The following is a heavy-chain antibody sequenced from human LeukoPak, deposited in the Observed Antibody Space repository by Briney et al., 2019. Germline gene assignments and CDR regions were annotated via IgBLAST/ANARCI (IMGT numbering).Heavy chain of an antibody. CDR3: ARVRCSSTSCYEVTWYFDL. Sequence: SETLSLTCTVSGGSISSYYWSWIRQPPGKGLEWIGYIYYSGSTNYNPSLKSRVTISVDTSKNQFSLKLSSVTAADTAVYYCARVRCSSTSCYEVTWYFDLWGRGTLVTVSS. CDR1: GGSISSYY. J-gene: IGHJ2*01. V-gene: IGHV4-59*01. CDR2: IYYSGST. D-gene: IGHD2-2*01.